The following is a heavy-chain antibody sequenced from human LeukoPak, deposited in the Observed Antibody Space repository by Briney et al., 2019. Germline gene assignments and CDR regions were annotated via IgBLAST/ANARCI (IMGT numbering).Heavy chain of an antibody. V-gene: IGHV3-30*19. D-gene: IGHD2-15*01. CDR2: ISYDGSNK. Sequence: GGSLRLSCAAAGFTFSSYGMHWVRKAPGKGLEWVAAISYDGSNKYYADSVKGRFTISRDNSKNTLYLQMNSRRAEDTAVYYCARGGSVVVAAKAADYWGQGTLVTVSS. CDR3: ARGGSVVVAAKAADY. CDR1: GFTFSSYG. J-gene: IGHJ4*02.